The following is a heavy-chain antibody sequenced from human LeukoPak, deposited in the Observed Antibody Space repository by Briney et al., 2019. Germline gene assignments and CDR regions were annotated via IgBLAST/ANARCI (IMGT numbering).Heavy chain of an antibody. CDR3: TRGSGWSGYDY. D-gene: IGHD6-19*01. Sequence: PGGSLRLSCTTSGFTFGDYAMSWVRQAPGKGLEWVGFIRSKTYGGATEYAASVKGRLTISRDDSKSVAYLQMNSLKTEDTAVYYCTRGSGWSGYDYWGQGTLVTASS. CDR1: GFTFGDYA. CDR2: IRSKTYGGAT. V-gene: IGHV3-49*04. J-gene: IGHJ4*02.